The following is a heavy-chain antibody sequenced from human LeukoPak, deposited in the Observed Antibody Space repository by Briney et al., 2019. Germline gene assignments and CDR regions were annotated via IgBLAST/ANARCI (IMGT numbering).Heavy chain of an antibody. CDR1: GFTFSTFA. CDR2: IGNTET. J-gene: IGHJ4*02. D-gene: IGHD7-27*01. CDR3: AKDGQAFNSNWDYFDS. V-gene: IGHV3-23*01. Sequence: GESLRLSCVASGFTFSTFAISWVRQAPGKGLEWVSSIGNTETYYADSVKGRFTISRDNSKNTIYLHMNYLRAEDTARYYCAKDGQAFNSNWDYFDSWGQGTLVTVSS.